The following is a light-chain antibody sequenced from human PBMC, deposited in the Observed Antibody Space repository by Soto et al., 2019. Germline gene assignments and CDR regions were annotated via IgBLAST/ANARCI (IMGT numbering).Light chain of an antibody. CDR3: QQYGSSPIT. Sequence: EIVLTPSPATLSLSPGKRATLSCRASQSVSSYLAWYQQKPGQAPRLLIYDASNRATGIPARFSGSGSATDFTLTISRLEPEDFALYYCQQYGSSPITFGQGTRLEIK. J-gene: IGKJ5*01. CDR2: DAS. V-gene: IGKV3-20*01. CDR1: QSVSSY.